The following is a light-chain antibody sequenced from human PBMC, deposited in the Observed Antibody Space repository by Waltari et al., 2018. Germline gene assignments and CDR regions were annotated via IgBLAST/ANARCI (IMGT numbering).Light chain of an antibody. J-gene: IGLJ3*02. CDR1: DSNIGGTF. CDR2: RDN. Sequence: QSVLTQSPSAPGTPGQRATTSCSGSDSNIGGTFVHWYQQFPGTVPKLLIHRDNRRPSGVPDRFSGSKSGTSASLAISGLQSEDEALYFCAVWDDSLNGWVFGGGTKVTVL. CDR3: AVWDDSLNGWV. V-gene: IGLV1-44*01.